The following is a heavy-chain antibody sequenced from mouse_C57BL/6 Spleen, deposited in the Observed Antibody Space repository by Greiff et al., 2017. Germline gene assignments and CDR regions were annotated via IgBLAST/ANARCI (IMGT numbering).Heavy chain of an antibody. CDR2: INYDGSST. V-gene: IGHV5-16*01. Sequence: EVHLVESEGGLVQPGSSMKLSCTASGFTFSDYYMAWVRQVPEKGLEWVANINYDGSSTYYLDSLKSRFIISRANAKNILYLQMSRLKSEDTATYYCAREGGNAMDYWGQGTSVTVSS. CDR1: GFTFSDYY. CDR3: AREGGNAMDY. J-gene: IGHJ4*01.